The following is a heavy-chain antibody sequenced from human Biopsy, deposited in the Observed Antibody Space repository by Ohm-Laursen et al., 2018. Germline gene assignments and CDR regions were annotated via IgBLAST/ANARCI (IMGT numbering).Heavy chain of an antibody. D-gene: IGHD5-12*01. J-gene: IGHJ6*02. CDR3: AKGSGYFKLDV. V-gene: IGHV4-34*01. CDR2: INQSGST. CDR1: GESSSGYF. Sequence: TLSLTCAVNGESSSGYFWNWIRQPPGKGLEWIGEINQSGSTKYNPSLKRRATLSADSSDSQFSLRLTSVTAADTAIYYCAKGSGYFKLDVWGQGTTVTVSS.